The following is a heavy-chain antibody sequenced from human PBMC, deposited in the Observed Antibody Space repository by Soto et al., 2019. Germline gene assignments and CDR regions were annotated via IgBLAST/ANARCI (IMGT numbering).Heavy chain of an antibody. CDR2: IWYDGSNK. CDR1: GFTFSSYG. Sequence: QVQLVESGGGVVQPGRSLRLSCAASGFTFSSYGMHWVRQAPGKGLEWVAVIWYDGSNKYYADSVKGRFTISRDNSKNTLYFQMNSLGAGDTAVYSCEGDRLGTAWVNEAIDYWAREPWSPSPQ. CDR3: EGDRLGTAWVNEAIDY. V-gene: IGHV3-33*01. D-gene: IGHD5-18*01. J-gene: IGHJ4*02.